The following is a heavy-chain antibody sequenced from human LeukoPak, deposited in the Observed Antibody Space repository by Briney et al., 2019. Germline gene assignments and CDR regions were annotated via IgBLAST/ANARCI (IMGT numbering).Heavy chain of an antibody. CDR3: ARDVRPDY. J-gene: IGHJ4*02. Sequence: GGSLRLSCAASGFTFSSYWMSWVRQAPGEGLEWVANIKQDGTEKYYMDSVKGRFSISRDNAKNSLYLQMNALRAEDTAVYYCARDVRPDYWGQGTLVTVSS. CDR2: IKQDGTEK. V-gene: IGHV3-7*04. CDR1: GFTFSSYW. D-gene: IGHD6-6*01.